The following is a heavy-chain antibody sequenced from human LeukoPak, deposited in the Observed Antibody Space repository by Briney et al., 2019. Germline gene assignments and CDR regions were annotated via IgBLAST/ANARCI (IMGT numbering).Heavy chain of an antibody. CDR1: GVSISPYY. V-gene: IGHV4-4*09. D-gene: IGHD3-3*01. CDR2: IHTSGSN. J-gene: IGHJ3*01. CDR3: ARLSAAVHLGAFDL. Sequence: TSEALSLTCAVSGVSISPYYWAWIRQPPGKGLEWIGYIHTSGSNNQYPSLKSRVTISVDKSKNHFSLRLTSVTAADTAVYYCARLSAAVHLGAFDLWGQGIMVTVSS.